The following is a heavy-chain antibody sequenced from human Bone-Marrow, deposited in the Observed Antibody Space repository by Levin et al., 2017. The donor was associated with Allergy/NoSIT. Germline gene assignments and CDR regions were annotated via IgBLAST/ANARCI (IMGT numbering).Heavy chain of an antibody. CDR2: IWYDGSNK. V-gene: IGHV3-33*01. Sequence: GGSLRLSCAASGFTFSSYGMHWVRQAPGKGLEWVAVIWYDGSNKYYADSVKGRFTISRDNSKNTLYLQMNSLRAEDTAVYYCARDLVRLQWLGDAPGHWGQGTLVTVSS. CDR1: GFTFSSYG. J-gene: IGHJ4*02. CDR3: ARDLVRLQWLGDAPGH. D-gene: IGHD6-19*01.